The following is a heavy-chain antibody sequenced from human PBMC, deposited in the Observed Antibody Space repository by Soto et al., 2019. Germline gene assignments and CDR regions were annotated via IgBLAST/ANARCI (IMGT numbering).Heavy chain of an antibody. Sequence: EVQLLESGGGLVQPGGSLTLSCAASGFTFSSFVMNWVRQAPGKGLEWVSSISASGGSTYYADSVKDRFTISRDNSKNTLYAQMNSLRAEDTAVYYCTGTVAAGYWGQGALVTVSS. D-gene: IGHD6-19*01. CDR3: TGTVAAGY. V-gene: IGHV3-23*01. CDR2: ISASGGST. CDR1: GFTFSSFV. J-gene: IGHJ4*02.